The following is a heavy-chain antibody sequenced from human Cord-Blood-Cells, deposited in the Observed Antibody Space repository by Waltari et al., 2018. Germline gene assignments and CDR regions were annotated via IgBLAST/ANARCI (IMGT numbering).Heavy chain of an antibody. J-gene: IGHJ4*02. CDR2: INHSGST. Sequence: QVQLQQWGAGLLKPSETLSLTCAVYGGSFSGYYWSWIRQPPGKGLEWVGEINHSGSTNCNPSRKRRVTISVDTSKNQFSLKLSSVTAADTAVYYCARGDSSGYYFDYWGQGTLVTVSS. CDR1: GGSFSGYY. D-gene: IGHD3-22*01. V-gene: IGHV4-34*01. CDR3: ARGDSSGYYFDY.